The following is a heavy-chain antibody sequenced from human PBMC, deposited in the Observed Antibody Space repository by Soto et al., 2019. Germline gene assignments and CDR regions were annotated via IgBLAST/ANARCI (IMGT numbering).Heavy chain of an antibody. D-gene: IGHD3-3*01. V-gene: IGHV4-34*01. CDR3: ARRGVFGRLTDY. CDR1: GGSFSGYY. CDR2: INHSGST. Sequence: SETLSLTCAVYGGSFSGYYWSWIRQPPGKGLEWIGEINHSGSTNYNPSLKSRVTISVDTSRNQFSLRLSSVTAADTAVYYCARRGVFGRLTDYWGQGTLVTVSS. J-gene: IGHJ4*02.